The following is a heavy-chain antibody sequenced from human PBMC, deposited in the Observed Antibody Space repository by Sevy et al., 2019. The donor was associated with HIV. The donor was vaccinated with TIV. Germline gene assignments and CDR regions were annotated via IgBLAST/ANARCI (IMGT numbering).Heavy chain of an antibody. J-gene: IGHJ3*02. Sequence: GGSLRLSCAASGFTFSFYAMTWVRQAPGKGLEWVSTIYGSGGATYYADSVKGRFTISRDNSKNTLYLQMNSLRIEDTAVYYCAGGRYDSSGSFDAFDIWGQGTMVTVSS. D-gene: IGHD3-22*01. V-gene: IGHV3-23*01. CDR1: GFTFSFYA. CDR2: IYGSGGAT. CDR3: AGGRYDSSGSFDAFDI.